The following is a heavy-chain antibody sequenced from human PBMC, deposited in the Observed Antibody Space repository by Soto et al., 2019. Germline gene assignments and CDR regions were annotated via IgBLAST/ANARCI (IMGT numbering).Heavy chain of an antibody. CDR3: ARASINYYYDSSGYIH. J-gene: IGHJ4*02. CDR1: GGSISSGDYY. D-gene: IGHD3-22*01. V-gene: IGHV4-30-4*01. CDR2: IYYSGST. Sequence: QVQLQESGPGLVKPSQTLSLTCTVSGGSISSGDYYWSWIRQPPGKGLEWIGYIYYSGSTYYNPSLKSRVTISVDTSKNQFSLKLSSVTAADTAVYYCARASINYYYDSSGYIHWGQGTLVTVSS.